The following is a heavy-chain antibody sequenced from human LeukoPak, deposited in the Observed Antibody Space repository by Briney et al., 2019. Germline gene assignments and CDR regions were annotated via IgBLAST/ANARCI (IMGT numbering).Heavy chain of an antibody. D-gene: IGHD3-22*01. V-gene: IGHV3-23*01. J-gene: IGHJ4*02. Sequence: GGSLRLSCAASGFTFSGYAMSWVRQAPGKGPEWVSAISGSGDATYYADSVEGRFTISRDNSKNTLYLKMNSLSAEDTAVYYCAKDRNSRGSLRFDYWGQGALVNVSS. CDR1: GFTFSGYA. CDR2: ISGSGDAT. CDR3: AKDRNSRGSLRFDY.